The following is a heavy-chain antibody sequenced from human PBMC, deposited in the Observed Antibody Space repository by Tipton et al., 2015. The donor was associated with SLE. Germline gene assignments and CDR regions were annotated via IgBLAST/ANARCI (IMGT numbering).Heavy chain of an antibody. CDR1: GFTVSDNY. J-gene: IGHJ4*02. CDR3: ATDITTTYRFDY. CDR2: IYSGDNT. D-gene: IGHD1-20*01. Sequence: SLRLSCAASGFTVSDNYTSWVRQAPGKGLEWVSIIYSGDNTYHADSVKGRFTISSDNSKNTVYLQMNSLRADDTAVYFCATDITTTYRFDYWGQGTLVTVSS. V-gene: IGHV3-53*05.